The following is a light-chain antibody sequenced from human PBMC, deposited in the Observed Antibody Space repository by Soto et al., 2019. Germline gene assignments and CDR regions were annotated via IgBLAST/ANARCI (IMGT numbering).Light chain of an antibody. CDR2: GAS. CDR1: QSVDGN. V-gene: IGKV3-15*01. Sequence: ILMTQSPATLSVSPGERATLSCRASQSVDGNLAWYQQKPGQAPRLLIYGASTRATGIPARFSGSGSGTEFTLTISSLQSEDFAVYYCQQYNNWPITFGQGTRLEIK. J-gene: IGKJ5*01. CDR3: QQYNNWPIT.